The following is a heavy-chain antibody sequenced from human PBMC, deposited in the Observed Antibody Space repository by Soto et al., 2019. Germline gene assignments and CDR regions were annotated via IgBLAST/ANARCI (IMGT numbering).Heavy chain of an antibody. CDR1: GYTFTSYY. D-gene: IGHD6-13*01. Sequence: ASVKVSCKASGYTFTSYYMHCVRQAPGQGLEWLGIINPSGGSTSYAQKFRGRVTMTRDTSTSTVYMELSSLRSEDTAVYYCARDRGHSSSWDYFDYWGLGTLVTVSS. V-gene: IGHV1-46*01. J-gene: IGHJ4*02. CDR2: INPSGGST. CDR3: ARDRGHSSSWDYFDY.